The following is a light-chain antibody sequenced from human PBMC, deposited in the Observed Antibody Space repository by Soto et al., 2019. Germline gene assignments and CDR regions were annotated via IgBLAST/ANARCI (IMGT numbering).Light chain of an antibody. CDR2: GAS. V-gene: IGKV3-20*01. Sequence: EIVLTQSPGTLSLSSGERATLSCRASQSVRSNYLAWYQQKPGQAPRRPIYGASSRATGIPDRFGGSGAGTDLTRTISRLEAEDFAVYYCQQCASSPLTVGGGTRVEIK. CDR1: QSVRSNY. J-gene: IGKJ4*02. CDR3: QQCASSPLT.